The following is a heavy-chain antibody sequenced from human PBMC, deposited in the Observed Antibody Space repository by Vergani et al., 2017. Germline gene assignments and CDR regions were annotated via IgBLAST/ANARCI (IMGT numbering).Heavy chain of an antibody. J-gene: IGHJ3*02. V-gene: IGHV7-4-1*02. D-gene: IGHD3-22*01. CDR2: INTNTGNP. CDR3: ARDPYYYDSSGPQEDAFDI. Sequence: QVQLVQSGSELKKPGASVKVSCKASGYTFTSYAMHWVRQAPGQGLEWMGWINTNTGNPTYAQGFTGRFVFSLDTSVSTAYLQISSLKAEDTAVYYCARDPYYYDSSGPQEDAFDIWGQGTMVTVSS. CDR1: GYTFTSYA.